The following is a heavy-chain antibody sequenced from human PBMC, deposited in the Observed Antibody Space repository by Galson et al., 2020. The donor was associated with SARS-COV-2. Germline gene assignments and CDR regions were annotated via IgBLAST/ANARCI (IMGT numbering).Heavy chain of an antibody. CDR1: GFTFSSYA. V-gene: IGHV3-23*01. J-gene: IGHJ4*02. Sequence: GGSLRLSCAASGFTFSSYAMSWVRQAPGKGLEWVLAISGSGGSTYYADSVKGRFTISRDNSKNTLYLHMNSLRAEDTAVYYGAKVVKTPLVFLDWLSPVDYWGQGTLVTVSS. CDR2: ISGSGGST. D-gene: IGHD3-3*02. CDR3: AKVVKTPLVFLDWLSPVDY.